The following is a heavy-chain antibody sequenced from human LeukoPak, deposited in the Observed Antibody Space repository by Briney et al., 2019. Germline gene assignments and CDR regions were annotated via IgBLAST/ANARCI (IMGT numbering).Heavy chain of an antibody. CDR3: ARALGVAVAGSAGY. CDR1: GYTFTGHN. D-gene: IGHD6-19*01. J-gene: IGHJ4*02. Sequence: ASVKVSCKASGYTFTGHNIHWVRQAPGQGLEWMGWINPNTGGTNFAQKFQGRVTMTRDTSISTAYMELSSLRSDDTAVYYRARALGVAVAGSAGYWGQGTLVTVSS. V-gene: IGHV1-2*02. CDR2: INPNTGGT.